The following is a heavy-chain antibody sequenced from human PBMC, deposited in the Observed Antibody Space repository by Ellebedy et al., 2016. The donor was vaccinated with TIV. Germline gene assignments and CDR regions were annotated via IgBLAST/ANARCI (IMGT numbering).Heavy chain of an antibody. J-gene: IGHJ4*02. Sequence: PGGSLRLSCAASGFTFSDHHLDWLRQAPGKGLEWVGRSRNKAKGYTTAYAASVKGRFTISRDDSENTLYLQMNSLRTEDTAVYYCARAVKTGTTNFDCWGQGTLVTVSS. D-gene: IGHD1-1*01. CDR1: GFTFSDHH. V-gene: IGHV3-72*01. CDR2: SRNKAKGYTT. CDR3: ARAVKTGTTNFDC.